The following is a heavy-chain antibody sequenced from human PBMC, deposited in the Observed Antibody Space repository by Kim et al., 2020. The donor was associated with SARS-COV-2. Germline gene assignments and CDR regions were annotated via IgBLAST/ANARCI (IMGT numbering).Heavy chain of an antibody. Sequence: SETLSLTCTVSGGSISSYYWSGIRQPPGKGLEWIGYIYYSGSTNYNPSLKSRVTISVDTSKNQFSLKLSSVTAADTAVYYCARDHREWLQYTANRYFYLWGRGTLVTVSS. CDR2: IYYSGST. CDR1: GGSISSYY. CDR3: ARDHREWLQYTANRYFYL. D-gene: IGHD3-3*01. J-gene: IGHJ2*01. V-gene: IGHV4-59*01.